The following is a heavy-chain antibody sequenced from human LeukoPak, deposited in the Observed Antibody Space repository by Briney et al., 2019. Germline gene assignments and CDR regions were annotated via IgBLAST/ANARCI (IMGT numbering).Heavy chain of an antibody. J-gene: IGHJ4*02. D-gene: IGHD6-13*01. CDR2: IKPDGSEK. CDR3: TRNTVAAAGDD. CDR1: GFTFSTFW. Sequence: GGSLRLSCAASGFTFSTFWTTWVRQAPGKGLEWVANIKPDGSEKSYVDSVKGRFTVSRDNAKNSLYLHMNSLRAEDTALYYCTRNTVAAAGDDWGQGTLVTVSS. V-gene: IGHV3-7*01.